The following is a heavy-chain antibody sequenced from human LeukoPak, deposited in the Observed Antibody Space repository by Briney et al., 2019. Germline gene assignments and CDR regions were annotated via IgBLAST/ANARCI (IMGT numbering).Heavy chain of an antibody. CDR2: IKQDGSEK. D-gene: IGHD6-13*01. Sequence: PGGSLRLSCAASGFTFSNYWMSWVRQAPGKGLEWVANIKQDGSEKYYVDSVKGRFIISRDNARNSLYLQMNSLRADDTAVYYCARLIEGAGFDYWGQGTLVTVSS. CDR1: GFTFSNYW. V-gene: IGHV3-7*01. J-gene: IGHJ4*02. CDR3: ARLIEGAGFDY.